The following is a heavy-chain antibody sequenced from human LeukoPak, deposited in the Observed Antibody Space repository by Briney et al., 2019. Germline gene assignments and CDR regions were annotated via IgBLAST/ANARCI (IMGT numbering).Heavy chain of an antibody. CDR1: GYTFTSYG. J-gene: IGHJ4*02. D-gene: IGHD3-22*01. V-gene: IGHV1-18*01. CDR2: ISAYNGNT. CDR3: ARDRGYYYDSSGTFDY. Sequence: GASVKASCKASGYTFTSYGISWVRQAPGQGLEWMGWISAYNGNTNYAQKLQGRVTMTTDTSTSTAYMELRSLRSVDTAVYYCARDRGYYYDSSGTFDYWGQGTLVTVSS.